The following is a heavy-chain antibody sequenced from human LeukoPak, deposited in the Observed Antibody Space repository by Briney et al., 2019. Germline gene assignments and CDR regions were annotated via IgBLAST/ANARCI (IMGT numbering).Heavy chain of an antibody. D-gene: IGHD5-18*01. V-gene: IGHV3-74*01. Sequence: GESLRLSCAASGFPLSSYWMHWVRQAPGKGLVWVSRINGDGGSTTYADSVKGRSTISRDNAKNTLYLQMNSLRAEDTAVYYCARDRATAMFDYWAQGTLVTVSS. CDR3: ARDRATAMFDY. CDR1: GFPLSSYW. CDR2: INGDGGST. J-gene: IGHJ4*02.